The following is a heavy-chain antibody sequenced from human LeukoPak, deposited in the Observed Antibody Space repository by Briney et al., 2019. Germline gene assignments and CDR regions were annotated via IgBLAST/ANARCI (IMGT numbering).Heavy chain of an antibody. D-gene: IGHD3-16*01. V-gene: IGHV4-39*07. J-gene: IGHJ4*02. CDR3: ARGVWQVLPLAY. CDR2: IYYSGST. Sequence: PSETLSLTCTVSGGSISSSSYYWGWIRQPPGKGLEWIGSIYYSGSTYYNPSLKSRVTISVDTSKNQFSLKLSSVTAADTAVYYCARGVWQVLPLAYWGQGTLVTVSS. CDR1: GGSISSSSYY.